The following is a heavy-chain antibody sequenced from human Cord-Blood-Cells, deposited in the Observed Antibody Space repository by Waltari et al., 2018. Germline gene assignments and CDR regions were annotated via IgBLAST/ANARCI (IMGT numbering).Heavy chain of an antibody. CDR1: GGTFSSYA. J-gene: IGHJ4*02. CDR3: ARALYDFWSGYYDY. CDR2: IIPIFVTA. V-gene: IGHV1-69*06. D-gene: IGHD3-3*01. Sequence: QVQLVQSGAEVKKPGSSVKVSCKASGGTFSSYAISWVRQAPGQGLEWMGGIIPIFVTANYAQKFQGRVTITADKSTSTAYMELSSLRSDDTSVYYCARALYDFWSGYYDYWGQGTLVTVSS.